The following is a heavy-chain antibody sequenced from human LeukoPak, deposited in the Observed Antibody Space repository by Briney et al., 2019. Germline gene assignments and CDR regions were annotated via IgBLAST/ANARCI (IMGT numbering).Heavy chain of an antibody. CDR2: INWNSGSI. D-gene: IGHD1-26*01. CDR3: AKDMMAIVGGTTSAFDM. Sequence: GGSLRLSCAASGFSFDDYAMHWVRQAPGKGLEWVSGINWNSGSIDYAESVKGRFTISRDNAKNSLYLQMNSLRAEDTALYYCAKDMMAIVGGTTSAFDMWGQGTMVTVSS. CDR1: GFSFDDYA. V-gene: IGHV3-9*01. J-gene: IGHJ3*02.